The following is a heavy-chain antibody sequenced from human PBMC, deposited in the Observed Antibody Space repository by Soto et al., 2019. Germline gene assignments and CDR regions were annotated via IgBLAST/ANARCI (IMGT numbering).Heavy chain of an antibody. CDR2: ISGSGGST. CDR1: GFTFSSYA. D-gene: IGHD3-22*01. J-gene: IGHJ6*02. V-gene: IGHV3-23*01. Sequence: GVSLRLSCAASGFTFSSYAMSWVRQAPGKGLEWVSAISGSGGSTYYADSVKGRFTISRDNSKNTLYLQMNSLRAEDTAVYYCAKMIVVVIGGMDVWGQGTTVTVSS. CDR3: AKMIVVVIGGMDV.